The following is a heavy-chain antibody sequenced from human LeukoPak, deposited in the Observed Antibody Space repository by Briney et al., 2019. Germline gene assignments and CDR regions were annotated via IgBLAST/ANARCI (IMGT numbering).Heavy chain of an antibody. CDR3: ARDELWTVVEPALDY. V-gene: IGHV3-7*01. J-gene: IGHJ4*02. Sequence: PGGSLRLSCAASGFTFNNHWMCWVRQAPGKGLEWMANIKQDGSEKFYVDSVKGRFTISRDNAKNSLYLQMNSLRAEDTAVYYCARDELWTVVEPALDYWGQGTLVTVSS. CDR2: IKQDGSEK. CDR1: GFTFNNHW. D-gene: IGHD2-2*01.